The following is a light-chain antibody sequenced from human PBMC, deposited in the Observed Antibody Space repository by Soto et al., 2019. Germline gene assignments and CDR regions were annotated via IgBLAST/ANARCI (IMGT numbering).Light chain of an antibody. V-gene: IGKV3-15*01. CDR1: QSVNTN. J-gene: IGKJ2*01. CDR2: GAS. Sequence: EIVMTQSPATLSVSPGESATLSCRASQSVNTNLAWYQQKPGRAPRLLIHGASTRATGTPARFSGSGSGTELTLNNSSLQSEDFAVYYCQQYNNWPPHTFGQGTKLEIK. CDR3: QQYNNWPPHT.